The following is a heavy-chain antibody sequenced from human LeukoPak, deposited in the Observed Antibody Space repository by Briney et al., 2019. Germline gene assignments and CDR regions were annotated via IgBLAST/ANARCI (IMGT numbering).Heavy chain of an antibody. J-gene: IGHJ5*02. CDR3: ARRGKVGTSRNWFDP. CDR2: INPRGGST. CDR1: GYIFTTYY. V-gene: IGHV1-46*01. D-gene: IGHD2-2*01. Sequence: ASVKVSCKASGYIFTTYYMHWLRQAPGQGPEWMGIINPRGGSTDYAQKFQGRVTITADKSTSTAYMELSSLRSEDTAVYYCARRGKVGTSRNWFDPWGQGTLVTVSS.